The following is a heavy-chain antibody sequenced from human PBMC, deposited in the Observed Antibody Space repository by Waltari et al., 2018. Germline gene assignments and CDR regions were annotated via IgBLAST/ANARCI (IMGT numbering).Heavy chain of an antibody. Sequence: QVQLQESGPGPVKPSETLSLTCSVSGDSIGSYYWSWIRQPAGKGLEWIWRISPTGGTNYNPSLTIRVTVSVDTSKNHFSLNLGSVTAADTDVYYCSRGGRYCSGASCYSWFDPWGQGTLVTVSS. D-gene: IGHD2-15*01. CDR1: GDSIGSYY. J-gene: IGHJ5*02. V-gene: IGHV4-4*07. CDR2: ISPTGGT. CDR3: SRGGRYCSGASCYSWFDP.